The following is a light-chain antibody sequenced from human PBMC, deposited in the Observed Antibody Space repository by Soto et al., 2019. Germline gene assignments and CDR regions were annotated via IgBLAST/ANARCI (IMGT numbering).Light chain of an antibody. V-gene: IGKV3-15*01. J-gene: IGKJ1*01. Sequence: EIVMTQSPATLSVSPGQRVTLSCRASQSLSSNLVWYQQKPDQAPRLLIYGASTRATGIPARFSGSGSGTEFTLTISSLQSEDFAVYYCQQYDSWPRTFGQGTKLEIK. CDR1: QSLSSN. CDR3: QQYDSWPRT. CDR2: GAS.